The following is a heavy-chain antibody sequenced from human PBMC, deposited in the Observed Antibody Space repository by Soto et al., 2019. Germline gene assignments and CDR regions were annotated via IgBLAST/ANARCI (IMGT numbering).Heavy chain of an antibody. J-gene: IGHJ6*02. Sequence: QVQLVESGGGVVQPGRSLRLSCAASGFTFSSYGMHWVRQAPGKGLEWVAVIWYDGSNKYYADSVKGRFTISRDNSKNTLYLQMNSLRAEDTAVYYCARDRGSDYGGGYYCGMDVWGQGTTVTVSS. CDR3: ARDRGSDYGGGYYCGMDV. CDR1: GFTFSSYG. D-gene: IGHD1-26*01. V-gene: IGHV3-33*01. CDR2: IWYDGSNK.